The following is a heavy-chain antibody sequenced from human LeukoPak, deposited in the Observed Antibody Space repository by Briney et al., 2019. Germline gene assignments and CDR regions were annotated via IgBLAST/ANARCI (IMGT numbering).Heavy chain of an antibody. CDR2: IWSDGSKK. J-gene: IGHJ4*02. CDR1: GFTFSSYG. Sequence: GGSLRLSCAASGFTFSSYGMHWVRQAPGQGLEWVAVIWSDGSKKYYLDSVKGRFTVSRDNSKNTLYLQMNSLRVEDTAVYYCARDQSGYDFGFDYWGQGTLVTVSS. D-gene: IGHD5-12*01. CDR3: ARDQSGYDFGFDY. V-gene: IGHV3-33*01.